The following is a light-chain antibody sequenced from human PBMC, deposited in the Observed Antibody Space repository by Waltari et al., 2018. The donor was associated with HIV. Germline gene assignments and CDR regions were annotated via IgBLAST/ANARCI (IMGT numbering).Light chain of an antibody. CDR2: DVS. Sequence: SALTQPASVSGSPGQSITISCTGTSSDVGGYTYVSWYQQHPGKAPKLMIYDVSNRPSGVSNRFSGSKSGNTASLTISGLQAEDEADYYCSSYTSSSTPLVVFGGGTKLTVL. CDR1: SSDVGGYTY. V-gene: IGLV2-14*03. J-gene: IGLJ2*01. CDR3: SSYTSSSTPLVV.